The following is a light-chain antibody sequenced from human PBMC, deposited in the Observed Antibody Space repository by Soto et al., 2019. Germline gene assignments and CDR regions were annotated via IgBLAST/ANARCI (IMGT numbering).Light chain of an antibody. J-gene: IGLJ2*01. CDR2: DVS. CDR1: SSDVGGYNY. V-gene: IGLV2-14*01. Sequence: QSALTQPASVSGSPGQSITISCTGTSSDVGGYNYVSWYQQHPGKAPKLMIYDVSNRPSGVSNRFSGSKSGNTASLTISGLQAEDEADYYCSSYTINSTSPMVFGGGTKLTVL. CDR3: SSYTINSTSPMV.